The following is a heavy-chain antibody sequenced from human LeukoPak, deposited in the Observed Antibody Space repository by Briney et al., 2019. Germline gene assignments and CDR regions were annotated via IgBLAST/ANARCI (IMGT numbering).Heavy chain of an antibody. Sequence: SVKVSCKASGGTFSSYAISWVRQAPGQGLEWMGGIIPIFGTANYAQKFQGRVTITADESTSTAYMELSSLRSEDTAVYYCGKDPNGDYVGAFDFQRWGQGTLVTVSS. CDR3: GKDPNGDYVGAFDFQR. V-gene: IGHV1-69*01. CDR1: GGTFSSYA. D-gene: IGHD4-17*01. J-gene: IGHJ1*01. CDR2: IIPIFGTA.